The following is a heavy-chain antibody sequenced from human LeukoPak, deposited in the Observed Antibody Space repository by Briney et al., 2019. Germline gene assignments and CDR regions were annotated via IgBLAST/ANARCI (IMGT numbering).Heavy chain of an antibody. J-gene: IGHJ4*02. CDR2: IKHDGSES. CDR3: ARPVSRAAAGY. D-gene: IGHD6-13*01. CDR1: GFTFSRYW. Sequence: PGGSLRLSCAASGFTFSRYWMSWVRQAPGKGLEWVANIKHDGSESYFADSVKGRFTISRDNAKNSLYLQMNSLRAEDTAVYYCARPVSRAAAGYWGQGTLVTVSS. V-gene: IGHV3-7*01.